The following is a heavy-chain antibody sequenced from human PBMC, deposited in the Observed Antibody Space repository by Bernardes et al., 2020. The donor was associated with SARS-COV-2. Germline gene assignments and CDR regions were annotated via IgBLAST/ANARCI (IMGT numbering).Heavy chain of an antibody. CDR1: GFTFRSYW. V-gene: IGHV3-74*01. CDR2: INSDGSST. D-gene: IGHD2-8*01. Sequence: GGSLRLSCAASGFTFRSYWMHWVRQAPGKGLVWVSRINSDGSSTSYADSVKGRFTISRDNAKNTLYLQMNSLRAEDTAVYYCTPLVGYCTNGVCSRGYWGQGTLVTVSS. CDR3: TPLVGYCTNGVCSRGY. J-gene: IGHJ4*02.